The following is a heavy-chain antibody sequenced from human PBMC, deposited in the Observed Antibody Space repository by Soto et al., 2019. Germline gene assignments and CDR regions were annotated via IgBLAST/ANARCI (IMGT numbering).Heavy chain of an antibody. Sequence: QVQLVQSGAEVKKPGASVKASCKASGYTFTSYAMHWVRQAPGQRLEWMGWINAGNGNTKYSQKFQGRVTITRDTSASTAYMELSSLRSEDTAVYYCATYYGSGSYDYCCYYMDVWGKGTTVTVSS. D-gene: IGHD3-10*01. CDR1: GYTFTSYA. CDR2: INAGNGNT. V-gene: IGHV1-3*01. CDR3: ATYYGSGSYDYCCYYMDV. J-gene: IGHJ6*03.